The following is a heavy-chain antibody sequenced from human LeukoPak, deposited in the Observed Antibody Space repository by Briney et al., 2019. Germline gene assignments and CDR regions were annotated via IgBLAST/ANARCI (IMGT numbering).Heavy chain of an antibody. Sequence: PSDTLSLTRIVCGGSISRHYWMWIRQPPGRALEGVGYIYYSVSTNYNPSLKSRVTISVDTSKNQFSLRLTSVTAADTAVYYCARDRSGSYYAFEFWGLGTQVTVSS. CDR2: IYYSVST. CDR1: GGSISRHY. V-gene: IGHV4-59*11. D-gene: IGHD1-26*01. J-gene: IGHJ4*02. CDR3: ARDRSGSYYAFEF.